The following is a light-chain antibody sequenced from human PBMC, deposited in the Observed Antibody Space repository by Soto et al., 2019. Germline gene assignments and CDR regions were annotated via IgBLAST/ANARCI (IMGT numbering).Light chain of an antibody. Sequence: DIQMTQSPSSLYASVGDRVTITCRSSQSIMTYVNWYQQKPGKAPKLLIFAASSLQGGVPSRVSGSGSGIDFRLTINSPQPEDFETYYCQHRSSILLDFGGGPRVEIK. CDR1: QSIMTY. J-gene: IGKJ4*01. CDR3: QHRSSILLD. CDR2: AAS. V-gene: IGKV1-39*01.